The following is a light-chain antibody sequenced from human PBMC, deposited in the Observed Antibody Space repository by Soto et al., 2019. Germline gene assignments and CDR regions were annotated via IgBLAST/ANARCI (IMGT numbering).Light chain of an antibody. CDR3: QQYNTYRYT. CDR2: KAS. V-gene: IGKV1-5*03. J-gene: IGKJ2*01. CDR1: QNINSW. Sequence: DIQMTQSPSILSASVGDRVTITCRASQNINSWLAWYQQKPGKAPTFLIYKASSLESGVPSRFSGSASGTEFTLTISGLQPDDFATYYCQQYNTYRYTFGQGTKLEIK.